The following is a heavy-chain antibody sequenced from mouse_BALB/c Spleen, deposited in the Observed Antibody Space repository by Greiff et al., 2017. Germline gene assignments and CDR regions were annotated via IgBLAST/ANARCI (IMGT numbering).Heavy chain of an antibody. CDR3: TREGDYVHFDY. Sequence: EVKLEESGGGLVKPGGSLKLSCAASGFTFSSYTMSWVRQTPEKRLEWVATISSGGSYTYYPDSVKGRFTISRDNAKNTLYLQMSSLKSEDTAMYYCTREGDYVHFDYWGQGTTLTVSS. V-gene: IGHV5-6-4*01. CDR2: ISSGGSYT. J-gene: IGHJ2*01. CDR1: GFTFSSYT. D-gene: IGHD1-1*01.